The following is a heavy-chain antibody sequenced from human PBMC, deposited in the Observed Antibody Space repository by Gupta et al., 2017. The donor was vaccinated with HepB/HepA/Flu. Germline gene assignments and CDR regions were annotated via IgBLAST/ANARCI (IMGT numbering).Heavy chain of an antibody. CDR2: ITPRGGST. D-gene: IGHD3/OR15-3a*01. CDR1: GFTFSTSA. V-gene: IGHV3-23*01. Sequence: EVQLLESGGGSVQPGGSLRLSCTASGFTFSTSAMSWVRQAPGKGLEWVSAITPRGGSTHYADSVKGRFIISRDNSNNTLYLQMNSLTAEDTAVYYCARSTPGLLGYFDYWGQGALVTVSS. J-gene: IGHJ4*02. CDR3: ARSTPGLLGYFDY.